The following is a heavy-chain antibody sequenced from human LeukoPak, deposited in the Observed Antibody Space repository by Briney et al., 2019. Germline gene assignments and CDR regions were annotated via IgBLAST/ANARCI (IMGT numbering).Heavy chain of an antibody. CDR3: ARVSSGWSTFDY. V-gene: IGHV1-69*13. CDR2: IIPIFGTA. Sequence: SVKVCCTASGGTFSSYAISWVRQAPGQGLEWMGGIIPIFGTANYAQKFQGRVTITADESTSTAYMELSSLRSEDTAVYYCARVSSGWSTFDYWGQGTLVTVSS. J-gene: IGHJ4*02. D-gene: IGHD6-19*01. CDR1: GGTFSSYA.